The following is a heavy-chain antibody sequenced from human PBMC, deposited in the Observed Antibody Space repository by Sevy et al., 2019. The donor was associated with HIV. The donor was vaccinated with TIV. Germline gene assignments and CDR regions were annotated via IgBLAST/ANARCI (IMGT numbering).Heavy chain of an antibody. Sequence: GGSLRLSCAASGFTFDDYTMHWVRQAPGKGLEWVSLISWDGGSTYYADSVKGRFTISRDNSKNSLYLQMNSLRTEDTALYYCAKVATWIQLWGYFDYWGQGTLVTVSS. J-gene: IGHJ4*02. CDR2: ISWDGGST. CDR3: AKVATWIQLWGYFDY. CDR1: GFTFDDYT. D-gene: IGHD5-18*01. V-gene: IGHV3-43*01.